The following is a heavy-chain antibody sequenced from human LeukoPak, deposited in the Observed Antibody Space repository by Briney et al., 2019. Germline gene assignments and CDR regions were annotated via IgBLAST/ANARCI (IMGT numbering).Heavy chain of an antibody. Sequence: GGSLRLSCAASGFTFSSYGMHWVRQASGKGLEWVAVISYDGSNKYYADSVKGRFTISRDNSKNTLYLQMNSLRAEDTAVYYCAKGDMVRGVIDYWGQGTLVTVSS. D-gene: IGHD3-10*01. CDR3: AKGDMVRGVIDY. J-gene: IGHJ4*02. CDR1: GFTFSSYG. V-gene: IGHV3-30*18. CDR2: ISYDGSNK.